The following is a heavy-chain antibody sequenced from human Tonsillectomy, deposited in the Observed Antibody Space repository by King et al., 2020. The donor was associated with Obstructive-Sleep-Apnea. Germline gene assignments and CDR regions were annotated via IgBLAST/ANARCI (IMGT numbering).Heavy chain of an antibody. CDR3: ARGARPLNWDFDL. CDR2: TAYDGTNE. Sequence: QLVQSGGGVVQPGRSLRLSCAASGFTFSNYVMHWVRQAPGKGLEWVAVTAYDGTNENYKDSVKGRFTISRDNSKNTQYLQMNSLRVEDTAVYYCARGARPLNWDFDLWGRGTLVTVSS. CDR1: GFTFSNYV. V-gene: IGHV3-30*04. J-gene: IGHJ2*01.